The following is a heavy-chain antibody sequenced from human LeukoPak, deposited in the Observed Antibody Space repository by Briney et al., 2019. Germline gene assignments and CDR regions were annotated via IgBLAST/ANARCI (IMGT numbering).Heavy chain of an antibody. D-gene: IGHD4-17*01. J-gene: IGHJ4*02. Sequence: GESLKISCMGSGYSFTNYWIAWVRQMPGKGLEWMGIVYPGDSDTRYSPSFQGQVTFSADKSISTAYLQWSSLKASDTAMYYCARQDPYGDFDYWGQGTLVTVSS. CDR3: ARQDPYGDFDY. CDR2: VYPGDSDT. CDR1: GYSFTNYW. V-gene: IGHV5-51*01.